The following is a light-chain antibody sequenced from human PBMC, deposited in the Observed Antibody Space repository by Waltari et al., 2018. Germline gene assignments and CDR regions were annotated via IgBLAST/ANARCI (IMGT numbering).Light chain of an antibody. CDR1: TSDVGNYTL. V-gene: IGLV2-23*02. Sequence: QSALTQPASVSGSPGQSIPISCTGTTSDVGNYTLVSWYQQHPGKAPKPIIYEVTKRPSGVSNRFSGSKSGNTASLTISGLQADDEADYYCHSHATSITSVIFGGGTKLTVI. CDR2: EVT. J-gene: IGLJ2*01. CDR3: HSHATSITSVI.